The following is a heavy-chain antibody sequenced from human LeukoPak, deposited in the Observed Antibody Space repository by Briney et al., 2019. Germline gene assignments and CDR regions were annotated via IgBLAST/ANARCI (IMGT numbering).Heavy chain of an antibody. D-gene: IGHD3-22*01. V-gene: IGHV3-30*02. CDR3: ARERQKRITMIRGGYFDL. CDR2: IRYDGSNK. J-gene: IGHJ2*01. Sequence: GGSLRLSCAASGFTFSSYGMHWVRQAPGKGLEWVAFIRYDGSNKYYADSVKGRFTISRDNSKNTLYLQMNSLRAEDTAVYYCARERQKRITMIRGGYFDLWGRGTLVTVSS. CDR1: GFTFSSYG.